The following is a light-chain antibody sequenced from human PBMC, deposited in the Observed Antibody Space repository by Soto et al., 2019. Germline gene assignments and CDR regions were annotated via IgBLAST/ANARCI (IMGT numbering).Light chain of an antibody. CDR1: SSDVGGYNF. Sequence: QSVLAQPASVSGSPGQSITISCTGTSSDVGGYNFVSWYQQHPGKAPKIMIYDVSSRPSGVSNRFSGSKSGNTASLTISGLQAEDEADYYCTSYTSTSTLVFGGGTKLTVL. CDR2: DVS. CDR3: TSYTSTSTLV. J-gene: IGLJ2*01. V-gene: IGLV2-14*01.